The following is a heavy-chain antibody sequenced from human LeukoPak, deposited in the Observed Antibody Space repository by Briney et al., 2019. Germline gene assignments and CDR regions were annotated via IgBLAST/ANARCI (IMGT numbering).Heavy chain of an antibody. D-gene: IGHD3-3*01. J-gene: IGHJ4*02. CDR2: IIPIFGTA. CDR3: ARDAAPTIFGVVTLDY. CDR1: GGTFSSYA. V-gene: IGHV1-69*13. Sequence: SVKVSCKASGGTFSSYAISWLRQAPGQGLEWMGGIIPIFGTANYAQKFQGRVTITADESTSTAYMELSSLRSEDTAVYYCARDAAPTIFGVVTLDYWGQGTLVTVSS.